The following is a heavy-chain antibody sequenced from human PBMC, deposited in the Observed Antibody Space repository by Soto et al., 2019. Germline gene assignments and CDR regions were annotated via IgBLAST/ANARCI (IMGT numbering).Heavy chain of an antibody. CDR3: ASTWSGYYYFDS. CDR1: GFTFSSYG. V-gene: IGHV3-30*03. J-gene: IGHJ4*02. Sequence: QVQLVESGGGVVQPEGSLRLSCAASGFTFSSYGMHWVRQAPGKGLEWVAVISYDGNNRYYGDSVKGRFTISRDNSKNTVYLQMNSLRVEDTAVYYCASTWSGYYYFDSWGQGTLVTVSS. CDR2: ISYDGNNR. D-gene: IGHD3-3*01.